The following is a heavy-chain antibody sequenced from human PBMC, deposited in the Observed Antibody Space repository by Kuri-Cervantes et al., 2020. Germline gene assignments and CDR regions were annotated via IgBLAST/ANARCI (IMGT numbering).Heavy chain of an antibody. J-gene: IGHJ4*02. CDR2: ISYDGSNK. CDR3: ARADYFDSRGYYRGPNFDC. V-gene: IGHV3-30*03. Sequence: GESLKISCAASGFTFSSYGMHWVRQAPGKGLEWVAVISYDGSNKYYADSVKGRFTTSRGNSKNTLYLQMNSLRAEDTAVYYCARADYFDSRGYYRGPNFDCWGQGTLVTVSS. CDR1: GFTFSSYG. D-gene: IGHD3-22*01.